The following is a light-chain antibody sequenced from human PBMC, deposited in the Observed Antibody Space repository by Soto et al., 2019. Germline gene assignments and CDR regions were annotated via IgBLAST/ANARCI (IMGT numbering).Light chain of an antibody. J-gene: IGLJ3*02. V-gene: IGLV2-14*01. CDR1: VSEVAAYTY. Sequence: QSVLTPPASVSGSPGQTITISCTGAVSEVAAYTYVSWYQQRPGTGPKLIIYDVSNRPLGVSNRFSGSKSGTTASLTISGLQAEDEADYYCSSFTRIVGLFGGGTKLTVL. CDR2: DVS. CDR3: SSFTRIVGL.